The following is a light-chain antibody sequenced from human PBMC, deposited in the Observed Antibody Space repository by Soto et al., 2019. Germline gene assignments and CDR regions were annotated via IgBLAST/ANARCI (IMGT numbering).Light chain of an antibody. CDR3: QQYNSDYT. Sequence: DIQMTQSPSTLSASVGDMVTINCRASQSISTSLAWYQQKPGKAPKFLIYDASSLESGVPSRFSGSGSGTEFTLTISSLQPDDFASYYCQQYNSDYTFGQGTKVDI. CDR1: QSISTS. J-gene: IGKJ2*01. CDR2: DAS. V-gene: IGKV1-5*01.